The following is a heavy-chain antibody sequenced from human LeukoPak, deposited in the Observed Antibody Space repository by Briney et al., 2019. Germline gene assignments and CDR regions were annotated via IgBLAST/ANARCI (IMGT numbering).Heavy chain of an antibody. Sequence: PSETLSLTCTVSGGSISSYYWGWIRQPPGKGLEWIGSIYYSGSTYCNPSLKSRVTISVGTSKNQISLKMRSVTAADTAVYYCARRSMTTVDYWGQGTLVTVSS. V-gene: IGHV4-39*01. CDR1: GGSISSYY. D-gene: IGHD4-11*01. J-gene: IGHJ4*02. CDR3: ARRSMTTVDY. CDR2: IYYSGST.